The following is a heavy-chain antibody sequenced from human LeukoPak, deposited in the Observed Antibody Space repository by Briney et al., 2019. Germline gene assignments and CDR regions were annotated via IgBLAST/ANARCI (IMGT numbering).Heavy chain of an antibody. Sequence: ASVKVSCKASGYTFTSYDINWVRQATGQGVEWMGWMNPNSGNTGYAQKFRGRVTITRNTSISTAYMELSSLRSEDTAVYYCARVNYDYVWGSYRPFVYWGQGTLVTVSS. CDR2: MNPNSGNT. V-gene: IGHV1-8*03. CDR3: ARVNYDYVWGSYRPFVY. D-gene: IGHD3-16*02. CDR1: GYTFTSYD. J-gene: IGHJ4*02.